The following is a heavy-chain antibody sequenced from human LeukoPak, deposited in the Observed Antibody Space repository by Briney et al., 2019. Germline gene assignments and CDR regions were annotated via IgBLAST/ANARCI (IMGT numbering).Heavy chain of an antibody. V-gene: IGHV4-39*01. Sequence: PSETLSLTCTVPGGSISSSSYYWGWIRQPPGKGLEWIGSIYYSGSTYYNPSLKSRVTISVDTSKNQFSLKLSSVTAADTAVYYCARHDSSGWYPLDWGQGTLVTVSS. CDR1: GGSISSSSYY. CDR2: IYYSGST. CDR3: ARHDSSGWYPLD. J-gene: IGHJ4*02. D-gene: IGHD6-19*01.